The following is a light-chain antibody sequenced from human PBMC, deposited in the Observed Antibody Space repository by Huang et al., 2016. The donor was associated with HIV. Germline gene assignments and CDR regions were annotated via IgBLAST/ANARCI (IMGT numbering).Light chain of an antibody. Sequence: ELVMTQSPATLSGSPGDRATLSCRASQSVSSNLAWYQQKPGQAPRLLIYGAATRATGIPARFSGSGSGTEFTRTISSLQSEDFAVYYCQQYNNWPGTFGQGTKVEIK. J-gene: IGKJ1*01. V-gene: IGKV3-15*01. CDR1: QSVSSN. CDR2: GAA. CDR3: QQYNNWPGT.